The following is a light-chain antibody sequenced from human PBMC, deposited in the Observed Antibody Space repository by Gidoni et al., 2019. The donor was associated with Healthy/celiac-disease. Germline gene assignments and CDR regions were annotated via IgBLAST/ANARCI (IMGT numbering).Light chain of an antibody. CDR2: SGS. CDR3: MQAVQTPLT. Sequence: DIVLPPSPLSLPVTPGEPASISCRSSQSLLHSNSYNYLDWYLQKPGQSPQLLIYSGSNRASGIPDRFSGSGSGTDFTLKISRVEAEDVGVYYCMQAVQTPLTFXGXTKVEIK. CDR1: QSLLHSNSYNY. J-gene: IGKJ4*01. V-gene: IGKV2-28*01.